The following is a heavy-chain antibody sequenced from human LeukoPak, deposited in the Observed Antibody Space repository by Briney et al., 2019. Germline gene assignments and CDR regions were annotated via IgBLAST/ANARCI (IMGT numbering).Heavy chain of an antibody. D-gene: IGHD2-2*01. Sequence: GGSLRLSCAASGLTFSIYSINWVRQAPGKGLEWVSSISSSSSYIYYADSVKGRFTISRDNAKNTLYLQMNSLRVDDTSVYYCVRVTCTSSSCATVDHWGQGTLVTVSS. CDR3: VRVTCTSSSCATVDH. V-gene: IGHV3-21*01. CDR2: ISSSSSYI. J-gene: IGHJ4*02. CDR1: GLTFSIYS.